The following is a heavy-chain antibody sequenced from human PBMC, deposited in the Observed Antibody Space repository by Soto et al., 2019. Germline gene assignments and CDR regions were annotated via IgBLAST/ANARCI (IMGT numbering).Heavy chain of an antibody. CDR1: GGTFSSYA. V-gene: IGHV1-69*13. CDR2: IIPIFGTA. CDR3: ARILYYDCSGYSDWFDP. D-gene: IGHD3-22*01. J-gene: IGHJ5*02. Sequence: GASVKVSCKASGGTFSSYAISWVRQAPGQGLEWMGGIIPIFGTANYAQKFQGRVTITADESTSTAYMELSSLRSEDTAVYYCARILYYDCSGYSDWFDPWGQGTLVTVSS.